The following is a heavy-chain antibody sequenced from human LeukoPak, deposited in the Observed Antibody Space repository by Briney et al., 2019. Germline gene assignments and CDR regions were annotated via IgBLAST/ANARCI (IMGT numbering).Heavy chain of an antibody. Sequence: NSSETLSLTCTVSGGSVSSGDYYWSWIRQHPGKGLEWIGYIYYSGSTYYNPSLKSRVTMSVDTSNNQFSLKLTSVSAADTAVYYCAREYGDLDYWGQGTLVTVSS. CDR1: GGSVSSGDYY. D-gene: IGHD4-17*01. V-gene: IGHV4-31*03. J-gene: IGHJ4*02. CDR3: AREYGDLDY. CDR2: IYYSGST.